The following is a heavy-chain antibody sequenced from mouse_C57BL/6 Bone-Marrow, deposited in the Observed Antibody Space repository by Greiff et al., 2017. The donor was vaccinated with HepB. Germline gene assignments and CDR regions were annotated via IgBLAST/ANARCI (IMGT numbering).Heavy chain of an antibody. Sequence: VQLQQPGAELVKPGASVKLSCKASGYTFTSYWMHWVKQRPGQGLEWIGMIHPNSGSTNYNEKFKSKATLTVDKSSSTAYMQLSSLTSEDSAVYCCEGGSSPWFVYWGQGTLVTVSA. J-gene: IGHJ3*01. V-gene: IGHV1-64*01. CDR1: GYTFTSYW. CDR2: IHPNSGST. D-gene: IGHD1-1*01. CDR3: EGGSSPWFVY.